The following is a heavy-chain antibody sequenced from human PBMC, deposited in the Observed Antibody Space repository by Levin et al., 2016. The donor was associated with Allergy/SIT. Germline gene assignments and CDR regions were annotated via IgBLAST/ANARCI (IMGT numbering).Heavy chain of an antibody. V-gene: IGHV3-11*06. Sequence: RQAPGKGLEWVSYISSSSSYTNYADSVKGRFTISRDNAKNSLYLQMNSLRAEDAAVYYCARDHPHYDILTGYYDYYYYYYGMDVWGQGTTVTVSS. D-gene: IGHD3-9*01. CDR3: ARDHPHYDILTGYYDYYYYYYGMDV. CDR2: ISSSSSYT. J-gene: IGHJ6*02.